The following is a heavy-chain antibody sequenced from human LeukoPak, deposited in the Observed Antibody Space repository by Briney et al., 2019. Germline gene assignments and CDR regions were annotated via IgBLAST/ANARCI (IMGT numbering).Heavy chain of an antibody. J-gene: IGHJ4*02. CDR2: IYYIGST. Sequence: PSETLSLTCTVSGGSISSYYRSWIRQPPGKGLEWIGYIYYIGSTNYNPSLKSRVTISVDMSKNQFSLKLRSVTAADTAVYYCARYPGLEGAGSKGAFDYWGQGTLVTVSS. CDR3: ARYPGLEGAGSKGAFDY. CDR1: GGSISSYY. V-gene: IGHV4-59*01. D-gene: IGHD3-10*01.